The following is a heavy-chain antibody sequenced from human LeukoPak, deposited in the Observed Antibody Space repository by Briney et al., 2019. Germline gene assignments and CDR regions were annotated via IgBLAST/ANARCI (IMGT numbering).Heavy chain of an antibody. CDR2: FDPEDGET. V-gene: IGHV1-24*01. CDR3: ALIYYGSGNIEKAHFDY. J-gene: IGHJ4*02. Sequence: ASVKVSCKVSGYTLTELSMHWVRQAPGKGLEWVGGFDPEDGETIYAQKFQGRVTMTEDTSTDTAYMELGSLRSEDTAVYYCALIYYGSGNIEKAHFDYWGQGTLVTVSS. CDR1: GYTLTELS. D-gene: IGHD3-10*01.